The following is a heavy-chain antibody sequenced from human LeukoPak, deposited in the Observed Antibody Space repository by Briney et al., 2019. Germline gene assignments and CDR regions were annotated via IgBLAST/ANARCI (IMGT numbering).Heavy chain of an antibody. CDR3: ARARIAAAGTTLAIDY. CDR1: GGTFSSYA. J-gene: IGHJ4*02. D-gene: IGHD6-13*01. V-gene: IGHV1-69*04. Sequence: SVKVSCKASGGTFSSYAISWVRQAAGQGLEWMGRIIPILGIANYAQKFQGRVTITADKSTSTAYMELSSLRSEDTAVYYCARARIAAAGTTLAIDYWGQGTLVTVSS. CDR2: IIPILGIA.